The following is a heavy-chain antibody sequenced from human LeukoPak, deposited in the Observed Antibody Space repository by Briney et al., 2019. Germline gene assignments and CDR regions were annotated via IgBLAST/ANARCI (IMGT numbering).Heavy chain of an antibody. V-gene: IGHV3-21*01. CDR1: GFTFRSYS. J-gene: IGHJ5*02. CDR2: ISSSSSYI. D-gene: IGHD3-16*01. CDR3: ARGGGSSTSKNWFDP. Sequence: GGSLRLSCAASGFTFRSYSMDWIRQAPGKGLEWVSSISSSSSYIYYADSVKGRFTISRDNAKNSLYLQMNSLRAEDTAVYYCARGGGSSTSKNWFDPWGQGTLVTVSS.